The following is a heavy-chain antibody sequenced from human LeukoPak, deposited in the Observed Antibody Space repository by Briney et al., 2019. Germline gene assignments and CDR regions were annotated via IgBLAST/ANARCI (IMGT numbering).Heavy chain of an antibody. CDR3: ARDGYYDILTGYPYWYFDL. D-gene: IGHD3-9*01. J-gene: IGHJ2*01. Sequence: SETLSLTCTVSGGSISSGGYNWSWIRQHPGKGLEWIGYIYYSGSTYYNPSLKSRVTISVDTSKNQFSLKLSSVTAADTAVYYCARDGYYDILTGYPYWYFDLWGRGTLVTVSS. CDR1: GGSISSGGYN. V-gene: IGHV4-31*03. CDR2: IYYSGST.